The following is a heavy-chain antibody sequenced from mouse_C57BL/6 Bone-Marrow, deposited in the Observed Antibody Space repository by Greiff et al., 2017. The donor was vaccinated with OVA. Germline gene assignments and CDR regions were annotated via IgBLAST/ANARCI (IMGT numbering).Heavy chain of an antibody. V-gene: IGHV5-4*01. J-gene: IGHJ3*01. Sequence: VESGGGLVKPGGSLKLSCAASGFTFSSYAMSWVRQTPEKRLEWVATISDGGSYTYYPDNVKGRFTISRDNAKNNLYLQMSHLKSEDTAMYYCARFYYYGSRGFAYWGQGTLVTVSA. D-gene: IGHD1-1*01. CDR1: GFTFSSYA. CDR2: ISDGGSYT. CDR3: ARFYYYGSRGFAY.